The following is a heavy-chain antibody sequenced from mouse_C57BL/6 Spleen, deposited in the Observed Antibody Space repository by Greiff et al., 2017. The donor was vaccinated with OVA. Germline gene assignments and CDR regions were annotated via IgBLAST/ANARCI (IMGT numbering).Heavy chain of an antibody. CDR2: IDPSDSDT. V-gene: IGHV1-52*01. D-gene: IGHD2-4*01. J-gene: IGHJ2*01. CDR1: GYTFTSYW. CDR3: ARSAGYDYDGYYFDY. Sequence: VQLQQPGAELVRPGSSVKLSCKASGYTFTSYWMHWVKQRPIQGLEWIGNIDPSDSDTHYNQKFKDKATLTVDKSSSTAYMQLSSLTSEDSAVYYGARSAGYDYDGYYFDYWGQGTTLTVSA.